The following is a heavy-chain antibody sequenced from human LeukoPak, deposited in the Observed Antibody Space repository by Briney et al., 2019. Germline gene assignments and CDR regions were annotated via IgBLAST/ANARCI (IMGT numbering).Heavy chain of an antibody. CDR2: ISYDGSNK. V-gene: IGHV3-30-3*01. CDR3: ARDRMGEALGYSWNYFGWFDP. Sequence: PGGSLRLSCAASGFTFSSYAMHWVRQAPGEGLEWVAVISYDGSNKYYADSVKGRFTISRDNSKNTLYLQMNSLRAEDTAVYYCARDRMGEALGYSWNYFGWFDPWGQGTLVTVSS. CDR1: GFTFSSYA. J-gene: IGHJ5*02. D-gene: IGHD1-7*01.